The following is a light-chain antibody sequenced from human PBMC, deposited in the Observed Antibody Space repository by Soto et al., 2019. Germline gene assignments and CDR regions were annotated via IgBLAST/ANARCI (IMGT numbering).Light chain of an antibody. CDR3: QQSYSTPWT. Sequence: DIQMTQSPSSLSASVGDRVTITCRASQSISMYLNWYQQESGKAPKLLIYAASSLQSGVPSRFSGSGSGSDFALTISSLQPGDFATYYCQQSYSTPWTCGQGTKVDIK. V-gene: IGKV1-39*01. CDR1: QSISMY. J-gene: IGKJ1*01. CDR2: AAS.